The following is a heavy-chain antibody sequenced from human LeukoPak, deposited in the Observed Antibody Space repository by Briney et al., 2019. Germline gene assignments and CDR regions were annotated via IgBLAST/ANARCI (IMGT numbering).Heavy chain of an antibody. D-gene: IGHD6-19*01. CDR2: ISWNSGSI. V-gene: IGHV3-9*01. CDR3: AKDITSSGREPYFDY. J-gene: IGHJ4*02. CDR1: GFTFDDYA. Sequence: PGGSLRFSCAASGFTFDDYAMHWVRQAPGKGLEWVSGISWNSGSIGYADSVKGRFTISRDNAKNSLYLQMNSLRAEDTALYYCAKDITSSGREPYFDYWGQGTLVTVSS.